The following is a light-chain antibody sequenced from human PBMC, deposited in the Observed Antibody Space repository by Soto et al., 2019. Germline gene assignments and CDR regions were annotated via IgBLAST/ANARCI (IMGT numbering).Light chain of an antibody. Sequence: QSVLTQPPSVSAAPGQNVTISCSGAGSSLGESAMCWYQVLPGAAPRVLMYDIDKRPSGIPDRFSGSTSGPSATLTTTAGQVGDEAEYYCGTWGWGLRVFGAGTKVTVL. CDR1: GSSLGESA. J-gene: IGLJ1*01. CDR2: DID. V-gene: IGLV1-51*01. CDR3: GTWGWGLRV.